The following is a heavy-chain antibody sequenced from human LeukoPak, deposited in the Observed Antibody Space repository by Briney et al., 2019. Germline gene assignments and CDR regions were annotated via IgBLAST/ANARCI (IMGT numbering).Heavy chain of an antibody. Sequence: SETLSLTCAVYGGSFSGYYWSRIRQPPGRGLEWIGYIYYSGSSNYNPSVKSRVTISVDTSKNQFSLKLSSVTAADTAMYYCARGIDSGSYYHALDIWGQGTTVTVSS. V-gene: IGHV4-59*01. D-gene: IGHD1-26*01. CDR3: ARGIDSGSYYHALDI. CDR2: IYYSGSS. CDR1: GGSFSGYY. J-gene: IGHJ3*02.